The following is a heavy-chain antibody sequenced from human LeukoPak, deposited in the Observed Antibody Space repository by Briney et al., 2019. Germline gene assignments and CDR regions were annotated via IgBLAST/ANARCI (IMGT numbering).Heavy chain of an antibody. CDR2: LPYDENVADRGIP. J-gene: IGHJ5*01. CDR1: GDSITNSGWS. V-gene: IGHV4-39*02. Sequence: SETLSLTCFVSGDSITNSGWSWGWVRQPPGKGLGWIGTLPYDENVADRGIPSYNPSLTSRVTISADTSKNHLSLTVNSVTAADTASYYCARLTLTGVGGRGWFDSWGQGALVIVSS. D-gene: IGHD3-3*01. CDR3: ARLTLTGVGGRGWFDS.